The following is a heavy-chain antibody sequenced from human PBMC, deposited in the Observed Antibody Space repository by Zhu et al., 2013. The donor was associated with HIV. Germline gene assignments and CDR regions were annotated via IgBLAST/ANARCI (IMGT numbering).Heavy chain of an antibody. CDR3: ARDPSTRYYTDV. CDR2: INPKNGGT. J-gene: IGHJ6*03. D-gene: IGHD3-9*01. Sequence: QVQLVQSGAEVKKPGASVTVSCRPSGYRFTAYYIHWVRQAPGKGIEWMGWINPKNGGTKMAQTFQGRVIMTRDTSVNTVYMELRSLTSDDTAVYYCARDPSTRYYTDVWGKGTTVIVSS. V-gene: IGHV1-2*02. CDR1: GYRFTAYY.